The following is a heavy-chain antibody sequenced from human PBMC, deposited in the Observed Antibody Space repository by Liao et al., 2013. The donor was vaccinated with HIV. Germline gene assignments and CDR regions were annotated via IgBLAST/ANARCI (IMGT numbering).Heavy chain of an antibody. CDR2: IHYSGTT. Sequence: QVQLQESGPGLVKPSETLSLTCTVSGGSISGYYWSWIRQPPGKGLEWIGYIHYSGTTNYNPSLKSRVTISVDTSKNQFSLKLSSVTAADTAVYYCARVGYGSGIYYTYYYYYYMDVWAKGPRSPSP. CDR3: ARVGYGSGIYYTYYYYYYMDV. D-gene: IGHD3-10*01. V-gene: IGHV4-59*01. CDR1: GGSISGYY. J-gene: IGHJ6*03.